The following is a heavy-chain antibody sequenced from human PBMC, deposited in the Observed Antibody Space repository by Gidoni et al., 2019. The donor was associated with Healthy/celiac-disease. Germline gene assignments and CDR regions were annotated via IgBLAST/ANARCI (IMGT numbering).Heavy chain of an antibody. CDR2: IYYSGST. D-gene: IGHD2-2*01. CDR3: ARQYIVVVPGGLMDV. CDR1: GGSISSSSYY. V-gene: IGHV4-39*01. Sequence: QLQLQESGPGLVKPSETLSLTCTVSGGSISSSSYYWGWIRPPPGKGLEWIGSIYYSGSTYYNPSLKSRVTISVDTSKNQFSLKLSSVTAADTAVYYCARQYIVVVPGGLMDVWGQGTTVTVSS. J-gene: IGHJ6*02.